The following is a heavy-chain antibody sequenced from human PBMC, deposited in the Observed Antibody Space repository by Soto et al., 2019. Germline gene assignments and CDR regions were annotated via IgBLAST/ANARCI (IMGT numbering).Heavy chain of an antibody. CDR1: GFTFSSYA. Sequence: QVQLVESGGGVVQPGRSLRLSCAASGFTFSSYAMHWVRQAPGKGLDWVAVISYGGNNKYYADSVKGRFTISRDNSKNTVYLQMNSLGVEETAVYYCAKGRGGMAVAGTSDYGGQGTLVTVSS. V-gene: IGHV3-30-3*02. D-gene: IGHD6-19*01. J-gene: IGHJ4*02. CDR3: AKGRGGMAVAGTSDY. CDR2: ISYGGNNK.